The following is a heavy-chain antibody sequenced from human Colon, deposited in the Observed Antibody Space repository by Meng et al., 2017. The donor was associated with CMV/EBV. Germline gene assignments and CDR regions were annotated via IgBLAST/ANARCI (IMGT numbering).Heavy chain of an antibody. Sequence: VAGGSIRSSNWWICVRQPPGKGLEWIGEILHSGNTNYNPSLKSRVTISVDKSRNQFSLKLSPVTAADTAVYYCARDLTVVRGVLDYWSQGTLVTVSS. V-gene: IGHV4-4*02. D-gene: IGHD3-10*01. CDR3: ARDLTVVRGVLDY. CDR2: ILHSGNT. J-gene: IGHJ4*02. CDR1: GGSIRSSNW.